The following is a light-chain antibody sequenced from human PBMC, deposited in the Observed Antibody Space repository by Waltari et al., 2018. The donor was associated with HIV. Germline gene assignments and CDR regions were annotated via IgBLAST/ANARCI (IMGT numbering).Light chain of an antibody. CDR1: SRDICGYTL. CDR3: SSYGGSANLL. CDR2: EVS. J-gene: IGLJ2*01. Sequence: QSALTQPPSASGSPGQSVTISCTGTSRDICGYTLVLWYQQYPGKAPKLMIYEVSKRPSGVPDRFSGSKSANTASLTVSGLQAEDEADYYCSSYGGSANLLFGGGTKLTVL. V-gene: IGLV2-8*01.